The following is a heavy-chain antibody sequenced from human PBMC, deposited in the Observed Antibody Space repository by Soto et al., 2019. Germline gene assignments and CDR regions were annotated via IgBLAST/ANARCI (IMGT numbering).Heavy chain of an antibody. CDR2: VNHSGST. V-gene: IGHV4-34*01. CDR1: GGSFNNYF. J-gene: IGHJ4*02. Sequence: ASETLSLTCAVYGGSFNNYFWSWIRQPPGKGLEWIGEVNHSGSTNSNPSLKGRVTISADTSKKQFSLKLSFVTAADTAVYYCARGGPEVAARSFDYWGQGTLVTVSS. CDR3: ARGGPEVAARSFDY. D-gene: IGHD6-6*01.